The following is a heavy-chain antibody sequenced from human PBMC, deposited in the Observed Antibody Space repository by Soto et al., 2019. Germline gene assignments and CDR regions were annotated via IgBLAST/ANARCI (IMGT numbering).Heavy chain of an antibody. Sequence: LKISCKGSGYSFTRRWIGWVRQMPGKGLEWMGFIYPGDSDTRYSPSFQGQVTISADKSVSTAYLQWSSLKASDTAIYYCARTKDYGGNSRSPFDYWAQGTLVTVSS. D-gene: IGHD4-17*01. CDR3: ARTKDYGGNSRSPFDY. CDR1: GYSFTRRW. CDR2: IYPGDSDT. V-gene: IGHV5-51*01. J-gene: IGHJ4*02.